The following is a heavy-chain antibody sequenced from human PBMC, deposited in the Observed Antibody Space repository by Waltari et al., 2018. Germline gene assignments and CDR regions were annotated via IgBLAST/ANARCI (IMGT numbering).Heavy chain of an antibody. Sequence: QVQLVQSGAEVKKPGASVKVSCKVSGYTLTELSMHWVRQAPGKGLEWMGGFDPEDGETIYAQKFQGRVTMTEDTSTDTAYMELSSLRSEDTAVYYCATGASPASYCSGGSCSDFDYWGQGTLVTVSS. J-gene: IGHJ4*02. V-gene: IGHV1-24*01. CDR2: FDPEDGET. CDR3: ATGASPASYCSGGSCSDFDY. CDR1: GYTLTELS. D-gene: IGHD2-15*01.